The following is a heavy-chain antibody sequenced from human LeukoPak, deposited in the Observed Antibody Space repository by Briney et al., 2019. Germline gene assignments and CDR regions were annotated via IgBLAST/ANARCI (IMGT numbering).Heavy chain of an antibody. CDR2: VYHSGST. V-gene: IGHV4-59*01. Sequence: SETLSLTCTISGSSITTYYWSWIRQSAGKGLEWIGNVYHSGSTMYNPSLKTRVTMSVDTSKNHFSLRLTSVTAADTAVYYCAADRQEGGSGSYWFDPWGQGTLLTVSS. J-gene: IGHJ5*02. CDR1: GSSITTYY. D-gene: IGHD3-10*01. CDR3: AADRQEGGSGSYWFDP.